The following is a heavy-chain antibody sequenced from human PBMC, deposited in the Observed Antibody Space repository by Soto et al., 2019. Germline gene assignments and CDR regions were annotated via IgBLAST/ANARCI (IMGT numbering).Heavy chain of an antibody. V-gene: IGHV1-69*08. CDR2: IIPILGIA. CDR3: ARDAAAGTGGNWFDP. CDR1: GGTFSSYT. J-gene: IGHJ5*02. D-gene: IGHD6-13*01. Sequence: QVQLVQSGAEVKKPGSSVKVSCKASGGTFSSYTISWVRQAPGQGLEWMGRIIPILGIANYEQKFQGRVTSTGDKTTSPASMELSSLRSEDTAVYYCARDAAAGTGGNWFDPWGQGSLVTVSS.